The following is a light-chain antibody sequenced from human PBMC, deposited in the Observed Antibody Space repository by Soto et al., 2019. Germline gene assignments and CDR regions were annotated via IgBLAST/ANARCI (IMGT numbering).Light chain of an antibody. CDR3: QQANTGPPWT. Sequence: DIQMTQSPSSVSASVGDRVTITCRASQGISSWFAWYHQKPGKDPKLLIYGASCLQSGVPSRFSSSGSWTDFTLTITSLQAEDSATYYCQQANTGPPWTFGQGTKVEIK. V-gene: IGKV1-12*01. CDR2: GAS. J-gene: IGKJ1*01. CDR1: QGISSW.